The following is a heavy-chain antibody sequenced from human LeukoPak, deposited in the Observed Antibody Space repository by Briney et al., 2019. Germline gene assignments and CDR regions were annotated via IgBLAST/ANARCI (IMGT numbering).Heavy chain of an antibody. J-gene: IGHJ4*02. D-gene: IGHD1-26*01. Sequence: ASVKVSCKSSGGTFSSYAISWVRQAPGQGLAWMGRIIPILGIANYAQKFQGRVTITADKSTSTAYMELSSLRSEDTAVYYCARDEGGRAFDYWGQGTLVTVSS. CDR3: ARDEGGRAFDY. CDR1: GGTFSSYA. V-gene: IGHV1-69*04. CDR2: IIPILGIA.